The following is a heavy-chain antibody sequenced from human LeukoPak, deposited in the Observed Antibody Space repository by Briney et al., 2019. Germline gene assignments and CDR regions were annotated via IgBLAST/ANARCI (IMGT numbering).Heavy chain of an antibody. Sequence: PGGSLRLSCAASGFSFCNYEMNWVRQAPGQGLGGISYITASSTTICYADSVKGRFTISRDNAKNSLYLQMNGLRGEDTAVYYCAKGPGARGHFNWFDPWGQGTLVTVSS. CDR1: GFSFCNYE. CDR2: ITASSTTI. J-gene: IGHJ5*02. D-gene: IGHD5-12*01. CDR3: AKGPGARGHFNWFDP. V-gene: IGHV3-48*03.